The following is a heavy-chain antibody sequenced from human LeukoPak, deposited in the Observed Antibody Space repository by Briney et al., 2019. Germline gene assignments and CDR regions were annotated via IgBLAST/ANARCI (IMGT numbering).Heavy chain of an antibody. CDR2: IRYDGSNK. J-gene: IGHJ4*02. Sequence: PGGSLRLSCAASGFTFSSYGMHWVRQAPGKGLEWVAFIRYDGSNKYYANSVKGRFTISRDNSKNTLYLQMNSLRAEDTVVYYCAKGYLGYYDILTVDYWGQGTLVIVSS. V-gene: IGHV3-30*02. CDR1: GFTFSSYG. CDR3: AKGYLGYYDILTVDY. D-gene: IGHD3-9*01.